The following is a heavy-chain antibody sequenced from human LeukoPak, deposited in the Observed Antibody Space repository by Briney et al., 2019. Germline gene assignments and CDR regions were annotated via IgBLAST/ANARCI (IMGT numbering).Heavy chain of an antibody. Sequence: GGSLGLSCAASGFTFSNFDIHWVRQALGKGLEWVAFIWYDGSNKYEADSVNGRFTISRDNSKNTVYLQMNSLRAEDTAVYYCVRGDWGMYYFDYWGQGTLVTVSS. V-gene: IGHV3-30*02. CDR3: VRGDWGMYYFDY. D-gene: IGHD7-27*01. CDR2: IWYDGSNK. J-gene: IGHJ4*02. CDR1: GFTFSNFD.